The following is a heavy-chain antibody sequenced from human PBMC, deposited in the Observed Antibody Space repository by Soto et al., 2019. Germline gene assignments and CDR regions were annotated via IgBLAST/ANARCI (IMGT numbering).Heavy chain of an antibody. CDR2: IIPIFGTA. CDR3: ASTTTTVTTSDWYFDL. J-gene: IGHJ2*01. D-gene: IGHD4-17*01. Sequence: QVQLVQSGAEVKKPGSSVKVSCKASGGTFSSYAISWVRQAPGQGLEWMGGIIPIFGTANYAQKFQGRVTITADESTSTAYMELSRLRSEDTAVYYCASTTTTVTTSDWYFDLWGRGTLVTVSS. V-gene: IGHV1-69*01. CDR1: GGTFSSYA.